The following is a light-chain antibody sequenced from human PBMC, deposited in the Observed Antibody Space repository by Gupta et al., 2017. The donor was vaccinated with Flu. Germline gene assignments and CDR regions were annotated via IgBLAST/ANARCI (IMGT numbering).Light chain of an antibody. CDR1: QSLLHSNGYNY. CDR3: RQTLQAPFT. J-gene: IGKJ3*01. CDR2: LGS. V-gene: IGKV2-28*01. Sequence: DIVMTHSPLSLPVTPGEPASISCRSSQSLLHSNGYNYLDWYLQKPGQSPQLLIYLGSNRASGVPDRFSGSGSGTDFTLKISRVEAEDVGVYYCRQTLQAPFTFGHGTKVDIK.